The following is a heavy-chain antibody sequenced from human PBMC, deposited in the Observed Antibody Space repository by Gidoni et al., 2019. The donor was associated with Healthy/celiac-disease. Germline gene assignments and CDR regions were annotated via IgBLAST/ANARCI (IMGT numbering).Heavy chain of an antibody. CDR1: GFPFSSYA. CDR2: ISGSGGST. Sequence: EVQLLESVGGLVQPGGSLRLSCAASGFPFSSYAMSWVRQAPGKGLEWVSAISGSGGSTYYADSVKGRFTISRDNSKNTLYLQMNSLRAEDTAVYYCAKGGYSSSFMDAFDIWGQGTMVTVSS. CDR3: AKGGYSSSFMDAFDI. V-gene: IGHV3-23*01. J-gene: IGHJ3*02. D-gene: IGHD6-13*01.